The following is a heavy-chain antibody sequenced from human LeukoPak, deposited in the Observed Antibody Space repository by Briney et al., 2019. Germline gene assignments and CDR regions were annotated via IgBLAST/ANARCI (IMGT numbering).Heavy chain of an antibody. V-gene: IGHV3-43*02. CDR3: AKDMDSSGYYYGGSADY. J-gene: IGHJ4*02. D-gene: IGHD3-22*01. CDR2: ISGDGGST. CDR1: GFTFDDYA. Sequence: GGSVRLSCAASGFTFDDYAMHWVRQAPGKGLEWVSLISGDGGSTYYADSVKGRFTISRDNSKNSLYLQMNSLRTEDTALYYCAKDMDSSGYYYGGSADYWGQGTLVTVSS.